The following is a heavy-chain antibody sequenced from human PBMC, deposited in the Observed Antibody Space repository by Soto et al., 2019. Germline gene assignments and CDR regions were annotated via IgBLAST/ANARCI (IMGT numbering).Heavy chain of an antibody. Sequence: QVQLVQSGAEVRQPASSVKVSCKTSGGTFSSYAISWVRQAPGQGLEWMGGIVPIVDTSTYAQKFQGRVTITADESTSTVDMELTTLRYDDTAVYYCVRVVAIPGYPDNWGQVNLVTVSS. CDR1: GGTFSSYA. V-gene: IGHV1-69*12. J-gene: IGHJ4*02. CDR2: IVPIVDTS. D-gene: IGHD5-12*01. CDR3: VRVVAIPGYPDN.